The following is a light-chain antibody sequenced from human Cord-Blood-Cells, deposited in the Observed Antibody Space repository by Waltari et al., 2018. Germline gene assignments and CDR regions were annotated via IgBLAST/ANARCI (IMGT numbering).Light chain of an antibody. CDR3: CSYAGSYV. Sequence: QSALTQPRSVSGSPGQTVTISCTRTCSDVGGCNYVSWYQQQPGKVPKLMIYDVSKRPSGVPDRFSGSKSGNTASLTISGLQAEDEADYYCCSYAGSYVFGTGTKVTVL. V-gene: IGLV2-11*01. CDR1: CSDVGGCNY. J-gene: IGLJ1*01. CDR2: DVS.